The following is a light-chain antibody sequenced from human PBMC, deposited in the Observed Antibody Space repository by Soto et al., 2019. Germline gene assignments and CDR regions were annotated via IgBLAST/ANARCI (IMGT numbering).Light chain of an antibody. Sequence: EIVLTQSPGTLSSSPGERATLSCRASQSVSSNYLAWYQRKPGQAPRLLIYGASNTATDIPYRFIGSGSGTDFTLTITRLEPDDFAMYYCQQYGGSPPTFGQGTKVEIK. J-gene: IGKJ1*01. CDR3: QQYGGSPPT. CDR2: GAS. CDR1: QSVSSNY. V-gene: IGKV3-20*01.